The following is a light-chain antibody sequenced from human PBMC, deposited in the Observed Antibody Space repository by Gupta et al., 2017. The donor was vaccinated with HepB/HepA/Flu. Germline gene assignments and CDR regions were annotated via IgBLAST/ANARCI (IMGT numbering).Light chain of an antibody. CDR2: DVS. CDR3: CSYAGSYTWV. V-gene: IGLV2-11*01. J-gene: IGLJ3*02. Sequence: QSALPQPRSVSRSPGQSVTISCTGTSSDVGGYNYVSWYQQHPGKAPKLMIYDVSKWPSGVPDRFSGSKSGNTASLTISGLQAEDEADYYCCSYAGSYTWVLGGGTRLTVL. CDR1: SSDVGGYNY.